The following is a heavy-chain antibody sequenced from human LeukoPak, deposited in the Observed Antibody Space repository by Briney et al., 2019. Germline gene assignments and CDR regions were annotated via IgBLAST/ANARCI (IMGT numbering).Heavy chain of an antibody. D-gene: IGHD2-8*01. CDR1: GFTFSSYW. V-gene: IGHV3-7*01. J-gene: IGHJ4*02. CDR3: ATNVHQ. Sequence: PGGSLRLSCAASGFTFSSYWMSWVRQAPGKGLECVASVKPDGVEKYYMDSVKGRFTIPRDNAKNSLYLQMNSLRAEDTAVYYCATNVHQWGQGTLVTVSS. CDR2: VKPDGVEK.